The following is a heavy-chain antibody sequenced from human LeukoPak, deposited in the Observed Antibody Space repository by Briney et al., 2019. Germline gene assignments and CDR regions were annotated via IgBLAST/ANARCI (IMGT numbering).Heavy chain of an antibody. CDR3: AAERRYSYGG. V-gene: IGHV1-58*01. CDR2: IVFGRVST. Sequence: GAAVKVSCKASGFTLTSFAVPWVRQARRQRLEWIGWIVFGRVSTNYAHKFPKRVTITRHICTSTAYMELSSLRSEKTAVYYGAAERRYSYGGWGQGTVVTVSS. D-gene: IGHD5-18*01. CDR1: GFTLTSFA. J-gene: IGHJ4*02.